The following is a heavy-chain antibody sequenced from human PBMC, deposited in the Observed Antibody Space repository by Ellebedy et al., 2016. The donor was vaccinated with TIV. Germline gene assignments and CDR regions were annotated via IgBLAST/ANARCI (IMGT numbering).Heavy chain of an antibody. CDR1: GYTLTELS. V-gene: IGHV1-24*01. D-gene: IGHD5-24*01. Sequence: AASVKVSCKVSGYTLTELSMHWVRQAPGKGLEWMGGFDPEDGETIYAQKFQGRVTMTEDTSTDTAYMELSSLRSEDTAVYYCATSNPLRWLQQSRIFDYWGQGTLVTVSS. J-gene: IGHJ4*02. CDR2: FDPEDGET. CDR3: ATSNPLRWLQQSRIFDY.